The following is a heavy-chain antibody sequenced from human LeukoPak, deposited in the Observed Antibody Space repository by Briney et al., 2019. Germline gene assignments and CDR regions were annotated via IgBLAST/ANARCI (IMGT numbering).Heavy chain of an antibody. CDR2: INPNSGGT. J-gene: IGHJ6*03. Sequence: ASVKVSCKASGYTFTGYYMHWVRQAPGQGLEWMGWINPNSGGTNYAQKFQGRVTMTRDTSISTAYMELSRLRSDDTAVYYCARTRPTSLYYYYYMDVWGKGTTVTVSS. V-gene: IGHV1-2*02. CDR3: ARTRPTSLYYYYYMDV. CDR1: GYTFTGYY. D-gene: IGHD3-16*01.